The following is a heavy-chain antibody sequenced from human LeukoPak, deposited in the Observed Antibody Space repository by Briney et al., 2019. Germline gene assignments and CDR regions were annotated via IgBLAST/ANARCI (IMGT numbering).Heavy chain of an antibody. D-gene: IGHD3-10*01. CDR1: GFTVSSNY. Sequence: GGSPRLSCAASGFTVSSNYMSWVRQAPGKGLEWVSAISGSGGSTYYADSVKGRFTISRDNSKNTLYLQMNSLRAEDTAVYYCAKLASELLWFGEHWGQGTLVTVSS. V-gene: IGHV3-23*01. CDR2: ISGSGGST. CDR3: AKLASELLWFGEH. J-gene: IGHJ4*02.